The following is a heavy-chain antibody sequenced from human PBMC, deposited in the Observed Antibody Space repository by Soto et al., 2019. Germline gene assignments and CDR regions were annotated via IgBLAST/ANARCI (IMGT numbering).Heavy chain of an antibody. V-gene: IGHV3-33*01. Sequence: QVQLVESGGGVVQPGRSLRLSCAASGFTFSSYGMHWVRQAPGKGLEWVAVIWYDGSNKYYADSVKGRLTISRDNSKNTLYLQMNSLRAEDTAVYYCARDQHYGDYVVGYWGQGTLVTVSS. CDR1: GFTFSSYG. J-gene: IGHJ4*02. CDR3: ARDQHYGDYVVGY. D-gene: IGHD4-17*01. CDR2: IWYDGSNK.